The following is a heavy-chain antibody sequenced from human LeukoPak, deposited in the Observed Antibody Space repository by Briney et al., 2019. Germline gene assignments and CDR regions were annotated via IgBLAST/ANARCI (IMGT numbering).Heavy chain of an antibody. CDR1: GYTFTSYA. CDR2: INAGNGNT. J-gene: IGHJ5*02. V-gene: IGHV1-3*01. CDR3: ARTATVTTHNWFDP. D-gene: IGHD4-11*01. Sequence: ASVKVSCKASGYTFTSYAMHWVRQAPGQRLEWMGWINAGNGNTKYSQKFQGTVTITRDTSASTAYMELSSLRSEDTAVYYCARTATVTTHNWFDPWGQGTLVTVSS.